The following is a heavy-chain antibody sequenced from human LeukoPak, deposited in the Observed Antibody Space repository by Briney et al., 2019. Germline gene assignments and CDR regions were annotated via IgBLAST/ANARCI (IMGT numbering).Heavy chain of an antibody. CDR3: ALYYYDSSGYYSNDAFDI. V-gene: IGHV1-69*13. J-gene: IGHJ3*02. D-gene: IGHD3-22*01. Sequence: GASVKVSCKASGYTFTSYGISWVRQAPGQGLEWMGGIIPIFGRADYAQKFQGRVMITADESTSTAYMELSSLRSEDTAVYYCALYYYDSSGYYSNDAFDIWGQGTMVTVSS. CDR1: GYTFTSYG. CDR2: IIPIFGRA.